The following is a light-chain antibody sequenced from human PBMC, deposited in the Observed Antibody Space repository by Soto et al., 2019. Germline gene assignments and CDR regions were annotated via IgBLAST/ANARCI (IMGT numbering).Light chain of an antibody. CDR2: GAS. Sequence: EIVMTQSPATLSVSPGERATLSCRASQSVSSNLAWYQQKPGQAPRLLIYGASTRATGIPARFSSSGSGTDFTLTISSLQSEDFAVYYCQQYNNWPGTFGQGTKLEIK. J-gene: IGKJ2*02. CDR1: QSVSSN. CDR3: QQYNNWPGT. V-gene: IGKV3D-15*01.